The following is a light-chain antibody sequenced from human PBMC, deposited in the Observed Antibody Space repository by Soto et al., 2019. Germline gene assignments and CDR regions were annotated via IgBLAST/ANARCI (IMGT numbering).Light chain of an antibody. J-gene: IGKJ2*01. CDR3: QLYSGQGMYT. CDR1: QSVSSTY. Sequence: ESVLTQSPGTLSLSPGEGATLSCRASQSVSSTYLAWYQQKPGQAPRLLISGASSRASGIPDRFSGSGSGTDFTLTINRLEPEDFAEYYCQLYSGQGMYTFGQGTKLEIK. CDR2: GAS. V-gene: IGKV3-20*01.